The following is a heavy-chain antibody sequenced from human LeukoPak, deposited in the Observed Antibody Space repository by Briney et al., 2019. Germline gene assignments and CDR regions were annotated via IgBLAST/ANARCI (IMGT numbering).Heavy chain of an antibody. V-gene: IGHV3-30*02. CDR3: AKENTRDGYRHFHN. J-gene: IGHJ4*02. Sequence: GGSLSLSCTASGFPFSSYGMQWVRQAPGKGLEWVACIRYDENTKYYADSVKGRFTVSRDNSENTLFLQMNSLRAEDTAVYYCAKENTRDGYRHFHNWGQGTLVTVSS. D-gene: IGHD5-24*01. CDR1: GFPFSSYG. CDR2: IRYDENTK.